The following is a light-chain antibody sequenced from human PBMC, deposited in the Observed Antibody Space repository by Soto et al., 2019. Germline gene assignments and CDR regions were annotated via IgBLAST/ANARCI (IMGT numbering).Light chain of an antibody. Sequence: QSALTQPRSVSGSPGQSVTISCTGTSSDVGGYNYVSWYQQHPGKAPTLMIYDVSKRPSGVPDRFSGSKSVNTASLTIAGLPAEDEADYYCCSYAGSYTFYVFGTGTKLTVL. CDR1: SSDVGGYNY. CDR3: CSYAGSYTFYV. CDR2: DVS. J-gene: IGLJ1*01. V-gene: IGLV2-11*01.